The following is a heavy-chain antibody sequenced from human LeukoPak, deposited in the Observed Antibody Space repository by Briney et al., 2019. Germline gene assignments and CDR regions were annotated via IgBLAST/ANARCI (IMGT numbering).Heavy chain of an antibody. J-gene: IGHJ4*02. CDR2: ISGDDKFI. CDR1: GFTFSNYW. Sequence: TGGSLRLSCAASGFTFSNYWMHWVRQPPGEGRVWVSTISGDDKFIHYADSVKGRFTISRDNAKNTLFLRMNSLRVEDTAVYYCAGEVDTAMVYWGQGTLVTVSS. CDR3: AGEVDTAMVY. V-gene: IGHV3-74*01. D-gene: IGHD5-18*01.